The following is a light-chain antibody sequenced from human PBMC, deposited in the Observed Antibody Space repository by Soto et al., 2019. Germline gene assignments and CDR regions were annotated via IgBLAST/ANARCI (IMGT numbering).Light chain of an antibody. J-gene: IGKJ1*01. CDR2: DDS. CDR1: QSISSW. Sequence: DIQMTQSRSTMSSSVGDRVTITCRASQSISSWLAWYQQKPGKDPKVLIYDDSSLESGVQSRFRGSGSGTEFTLTISSLQPDDFATYYCPQYKSYWTLGPGNQLDLK. V-gene: IGKV1-5*01. CDR3: PQYKSYWT.